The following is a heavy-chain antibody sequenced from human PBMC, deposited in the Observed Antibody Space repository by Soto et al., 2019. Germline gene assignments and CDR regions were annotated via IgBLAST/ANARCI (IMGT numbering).Heavy chain of an antibody. V-gene: IGHV3-23*01. J-gene: IGHJ6*02. Sequence: EVQLLESGGGLVQPGGSLRLSCAASGFTLSSYAMSWVRQAPGMGLEWLSTFSSSGGGTYYADSVKGRFTISGDISKNTLYLQMNSLRAEDTAVYYCAKDREQQLPTGYYYYYGMDVWGQGTTVTVSS. CDR2: FSSSGGGT. D-gene: IGHD6-13*01. CDR1: GFTLSSYA. CDR3: AKDREQQLPTGYYYYYGMDV.